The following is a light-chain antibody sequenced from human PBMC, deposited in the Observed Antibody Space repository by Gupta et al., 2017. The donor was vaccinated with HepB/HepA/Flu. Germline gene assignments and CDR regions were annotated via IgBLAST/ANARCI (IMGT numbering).Light chain of an antibody. J-gene: IGLJ3*02. Sequence: QSVLTQPPSVSATPGQRLTISCSGSSSNIRSNTVNWYQQLPGTAPKLLSYNNNERPSGVPDRFSASKSGTSAYLAISGLQSEDEAEYACAVWDDSLNGPVFGGGTKVTVL. CDR2: NNN. CDR1: SSNIRSNT. V-gene: IGLV1-44*01. CDR3: AVWDDSLNGPV.